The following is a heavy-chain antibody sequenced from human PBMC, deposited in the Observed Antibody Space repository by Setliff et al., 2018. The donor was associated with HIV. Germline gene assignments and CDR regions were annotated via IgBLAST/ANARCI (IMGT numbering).Heavy chain of an antibody. V-gene: IGHV4-31*03. J-gene: IGHJ4*02. CDR1: GGSISSGGYY. CDR3: ARAIRSYYDTSGYNSPPYFDY. CDR2: IYYSGST. D-gene: IGHD3-22*01. Sequence: SETLSLTCTVSGGSISSGGYYWSWIRQHPGKGLEWIGHIYYSGSTSYDPSLKSRLTLSVDTSKNQFSLKLSSVTAADTAVYYCARAIRSYYDTSGYNSPPYFDYWGQGTLVTVSS.